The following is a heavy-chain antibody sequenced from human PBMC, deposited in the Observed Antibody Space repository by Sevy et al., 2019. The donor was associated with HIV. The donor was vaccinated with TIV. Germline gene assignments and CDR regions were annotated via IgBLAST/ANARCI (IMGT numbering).Heavy chain of an antibody. Sequence: GGSLRLSCAASGFTFSNYWMTWVRQAPGKGLEWVANIKRDGSERHYVASVKGRFTISRDNAKNSLYLQMNSLRADDTAVYYCARDCSSTTCLWGLDVWGQGTTVTVSS. CDR3: ARDCSSTTCLWGLDV. J-gene: IGHJ6*02. CDR1: GFTFSNYW. D-gene: IGHD2-2*01. CDR2: IKRDGSER. V-gene: IGHV3-7*03.